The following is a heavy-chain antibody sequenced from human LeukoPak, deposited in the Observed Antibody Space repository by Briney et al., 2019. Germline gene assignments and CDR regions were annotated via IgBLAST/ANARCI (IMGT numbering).Heavy chain of an antibody. J-gene: IGHJ4*02. V-gene: IGHV3-53*01. CDR1: GLTVSINY. CDR3: ARGSPVGLRFLEWSGYYFDY. D-gene: IGHD3-3*01. CDR2: IYSGGST. Sequence: RGGSLRLSCAPSGLTVSINYMSWVRQAPGKGLEWVSVIYSGGSTYYADSVKGRFTISRENSKNTLYLQMNSLGAEDTAEYYCARGSPVGLRFLEWSGYYFDYWGQGTLVTVSS.